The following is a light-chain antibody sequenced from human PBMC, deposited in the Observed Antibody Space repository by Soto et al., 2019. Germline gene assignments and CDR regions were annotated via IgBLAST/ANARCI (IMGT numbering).Light chain of an antibody. CDR3: QQYNNWPLT. CDR1: QIISSN. CDR2: GAS. J-gene: IGKJ4*01. V-gene: IGKV3-15*01. Sequence: EIVMTQSPATLSVSPGERATLSCRASQIISSNLAWYQQKAGQAPRLLIYGASTRATGVPARFSGSGSGTEFTLTISSLQSEDFEVYYCQQYNNWPLTFGGGTKVDIK.